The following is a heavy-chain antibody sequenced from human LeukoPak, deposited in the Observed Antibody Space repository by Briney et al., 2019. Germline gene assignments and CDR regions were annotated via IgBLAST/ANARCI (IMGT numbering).Heavy chain of an antibody. J-gene: IGHJ4*02. CDR3: ARDPYDSSGTGFDY. CDR2: IYYSGST. D-gene: IGHD3-22*01. V-gene: IGHV4-39*07. CDR1: GGSISSSSYY. Sequence: SETLSLTCTGSGGSISSSSYYWGWIRQPPGKGLEWIGSIYYSGSTYYNPSLKSRVTISVDTSKNQFSLKLSSVTAADTAVYYCARDPYDSSGTGFDYWGQGTLVTVSS.